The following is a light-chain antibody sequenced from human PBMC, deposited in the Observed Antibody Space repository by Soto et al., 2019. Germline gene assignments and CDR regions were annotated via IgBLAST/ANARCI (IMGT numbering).Light chain of an antibody. CDR3: KQYNIWPLG. CDR1: QSVSSN. Sequence: EIVMTQSPATLSVSPGERATLSCRASQSVSSNLAWYQQKPGQAPRLLIYGASTRATGIPARFSGSGSGTEFTLTISSLQSEDFAVYYCKQYNIWPLGLGQGTKVDIK. J-gene: IGKJ1*01. CDR2: GAS. V-gene: IGKV3-15*01.